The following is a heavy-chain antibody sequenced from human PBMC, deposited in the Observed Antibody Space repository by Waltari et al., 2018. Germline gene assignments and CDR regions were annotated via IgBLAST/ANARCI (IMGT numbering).Heavy chain of an antibody. Sequence: EVQLVQSGAEVKKPGATVKISCKASGSTFTDYYMHWVQQAPGKGLEWMGRVDPEDGETIYAEKVQGRGTITADTSTDTAYMELSSLRSEDTAVYYCVTMIVPKYFDYWGQGTLVTVSS. CDR1: GSTFTDYY. D-gene: IGHD3-22*01. V-gene: IGHV1-69-2*01. CDR2: VDPEDGET. CDR3: VTMIVPKYFDY. J-gene: IGHJ4*02.